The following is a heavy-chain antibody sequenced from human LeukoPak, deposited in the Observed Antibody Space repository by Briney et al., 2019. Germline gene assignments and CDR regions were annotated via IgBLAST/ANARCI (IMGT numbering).Heavy chain of an antibody. Sequence: SSVKVSCKASGYTFTSYYMHWVRQAPGQGLEWMGIINPSGGSTSYAQKFQGRVTMTRDTSTSTVYMELSSLRSEDTAVYYCASPGGSYYSSLGYWGQGTLVTVSS. CDR3: ASPGGSYYSSLGY. CDR1: GYTFTSYY. CDR2: INPSGGST. J-gene: IGHJ4*02. V-gene: IGHV1-46*03. D-gene: IGHD1-26*01.